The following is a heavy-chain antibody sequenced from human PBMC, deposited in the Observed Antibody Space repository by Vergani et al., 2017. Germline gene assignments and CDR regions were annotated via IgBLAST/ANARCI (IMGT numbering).Heavy chain of an antibody. CDR2: IGYDGRIK. CDR3: ARDGRENSDYGYFDY. Sequence: QVQLVETGGGVVQPGGSLSLYCATSGFSFNTYGAHWVRQAPGKGLEWMAFIGYDGRIKYDVDSVTCRFTISRDTSKKTLSLQMRSLRADDTALYYCARDGRENSDYGYFDYWGEGTLVTVSS. J-gene: IGHJ4*02. D-gene: IGHD4-17*01. CDR1: GFSFNTYG. V-gene: IGHV3-30*02.